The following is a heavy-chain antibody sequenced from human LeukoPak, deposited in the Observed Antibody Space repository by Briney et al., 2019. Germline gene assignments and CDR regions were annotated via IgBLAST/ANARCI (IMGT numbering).Heavy chain of an antibody. CDR3: ARDPLYDSSGCYYGEIYYFDY. V-gene: IGHV1-46*01. J-gene: IGHJ4*02. Sequence: ASVKVSCKASGYTFTSYYMHWVRQAPGQGLEWMGIINPSGGSTSYAQKFQGRVTMTRDTSTSTVYMELSSLRSEDTAVYYCARDPLYDSSGCYYGEIYYFDYWGQGTLVTVSS. CDR2: INPSGGST. D-gene: IGHD3-22*01. CDR1: GYTFTSYY.